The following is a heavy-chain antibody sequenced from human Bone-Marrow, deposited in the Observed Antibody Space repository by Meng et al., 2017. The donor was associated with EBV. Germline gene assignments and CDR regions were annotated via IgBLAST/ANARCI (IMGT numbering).Heavy chain of an antibody. J-gene: IGHJ5*02. V-gene: IGHV4-4*02. CDR3: AQRERWGLDP. CDR2: IYHSGST. CDR1: GGSISSSNW. D-gene: IGHD3-16*01. Sequence: QVQLQGAGRGRGKPSGTLSLTCAVSGGSISSSNWWSWLRQPPGKGLEWIGEIYHSGSTSYNPSLESRVTISVDKSKNQVSLKLSSVTAADTAVYYCAQRERWGLDPWGQGTLVTVSS.